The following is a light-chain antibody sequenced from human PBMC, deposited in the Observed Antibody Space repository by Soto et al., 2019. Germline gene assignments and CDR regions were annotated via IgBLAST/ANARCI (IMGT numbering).Light chain of an antibody. CDR3: QQYENLPT. CDR2: DAS. CDR1: QNINNY. Sequence: DIQLSRSPSSLSASVGERVTITFQASQNINNYLNWYQQKPGRAPKLLIYDASNLEAGVPSRFRGSGSGTDFTFTISRLQPEDIATYYCQQYENLPTFGQGTRLEIK. J-gene: IGKJ5*01. V-gene: IGKV1-33*01.